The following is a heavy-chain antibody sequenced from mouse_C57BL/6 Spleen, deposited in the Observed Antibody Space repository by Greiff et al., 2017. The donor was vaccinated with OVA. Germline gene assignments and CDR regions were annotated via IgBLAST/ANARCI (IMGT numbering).Heavy chain of an antibody. CDR1: GYTFTDYE. CDR3: TKDYDGSSCGYFDY. D-gene: IGHD1-1*01. V-gene: IGHV1-15*01. J-gene: IGHJ2*01. Sequence: VQLQQSGAELVRPGASVTLSCKASGYTFTDYEMHWVKQTPVHGLEWIGAIDPETGGTAYNQKFKGKAILTADKSSSTAYMELRSLTSEDSAVYYCTKDYDGSSCGYFDYWGQGTTLAVSS. CDR2: IDPETGGT.